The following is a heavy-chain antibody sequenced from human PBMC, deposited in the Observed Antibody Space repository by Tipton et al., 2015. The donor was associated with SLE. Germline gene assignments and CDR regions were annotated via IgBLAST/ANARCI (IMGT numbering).Heavy chain of an antibody. Sequence: GLVKPSETLSLTCTVSGGSMSSYFWSWIRQPPGKGLEWTGYIYYSGSTNYNPSLKSRVTISVDTSKNQFSLKLSSVTAADTAVYYCARGIPYYFDYWGQGTLVTVSS. V-gene: IGHV4-59*01. CDR1: GGSMSSYF. CDR2: IYYSGST. CDR3: ARGIPYYFDY. J-gene: IGHJ4*02. D-gene: IGHD2-2*02.